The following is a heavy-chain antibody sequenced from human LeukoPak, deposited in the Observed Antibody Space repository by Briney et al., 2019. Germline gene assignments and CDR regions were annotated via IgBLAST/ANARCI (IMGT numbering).Heavy chain of an antibody. CDR1: GYTFTSYG. J-gene: IGHJ6*02. Sequence: GASVKVSCKASGYTFTSYGISWVRQAPGQGLEWRGWISAYNGNTNYAQKRQGRGTMTTDTSTSTGYMELRSLRSDAPDVYYCARDRGIVVVVHVSTYYYYGMDVWGQGTTVTVSS. CDR3: ARDRGIVVVVHVSTYYYYGMDV. V-gene: IGHV1-18*01. CDR2: ISAYNGNT. D-gene: IGHD2-15*01.